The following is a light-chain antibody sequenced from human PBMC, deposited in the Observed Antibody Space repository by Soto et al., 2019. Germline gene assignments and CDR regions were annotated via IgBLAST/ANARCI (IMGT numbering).Light chain of an antibody. CDR2: SND. CDR3: QSYDSRLSASV. CDR1: SSNIGAPFD. Sequence: QPVLTQPPSVSGAPGQRVTISCTGDSSNIGAPFDVHWYQHHPGTAPKLIIYSNDARPSGVPDRFSASRSGSSASLAITGLQPDDEADYYCQSYDSRLSASVFGGGTKLTVL. V-gene: IGLV1-40*01. J-gene: IGLJ3*02.